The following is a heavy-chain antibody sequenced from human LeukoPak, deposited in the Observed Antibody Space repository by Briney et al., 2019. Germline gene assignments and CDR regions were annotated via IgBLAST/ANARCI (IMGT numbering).Heavy chain of an antibody. CDR3: ARVGNDSGWHDAFGYFDS. V-gene: IGHV3-30*09. J-gene: IGHJ4*02. Sequence: GGSLRLSCAASGFNFSNNLLHWVRQAPGKGLEWVAVSSFNGVHKFYADSVEGRFVISGDNSKNTLYLQMNSLRPEDTGTYYCARVGNDSGWHDAFGYFDSWGQGVLVTVSS. D-gene: IGHD6-19*01. CDR1: GFNFSNNL. CDR2: SSFNGVHK.